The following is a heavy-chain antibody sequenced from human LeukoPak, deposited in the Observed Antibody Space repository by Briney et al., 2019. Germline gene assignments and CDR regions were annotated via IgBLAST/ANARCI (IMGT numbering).Heavy chain of an antibody. CDR3: AREGDRGSEAIDAFDI. Sequence: GGSLRLSCAASGFTYCDHYKRWIRQAPGKGLEWVSYISSRSRYTDYADSVKGRFTISRDNAKNLLLLQMNSLRAEDTAVYYCAREGDRGSEAIDAFDIWGQGTLVTVSS. CDR2: ISSRSRYT. V-gene: IGHV3-11*05. D-gene: IGHD2-21*01. CDR1: GFTYCDHY. J-gene: IGHJ3*02.